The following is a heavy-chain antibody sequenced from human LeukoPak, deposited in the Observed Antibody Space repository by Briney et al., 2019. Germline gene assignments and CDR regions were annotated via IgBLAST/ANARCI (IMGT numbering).Heavy chain of an antibody. J-gene: IGHJ4*02. Sequence: SSQTLSLTCAVSGGSISSGGYSWSWIRRPPGKGLEWIGYIYHSGSTYYNPSLKSRVTISVDRSKNQFSLKLSSVTAADTAVYYCARDPPLDYDSSGYFDYWGQGTLVTVSS. V-gene: IGHV4-30-2*01. D-gene: IGHD3-22*01. CDR2: IYHSGST. CDR1: GGSISSGGYS. CDR3: ARDPPLDYDSSGYFDY.